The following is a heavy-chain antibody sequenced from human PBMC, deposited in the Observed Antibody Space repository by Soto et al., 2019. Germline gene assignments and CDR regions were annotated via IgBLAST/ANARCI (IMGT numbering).Heavy chain of an antibody. CDR3: AQTRGYYGYYYGMDV. J-gene: IGHJ6*02. V-gene: IGHV3-30-3*01. D-gene: IGHD1-26*01. Sequence: GGSLRLSCAASGFTFSSYAMHWVRQAPGKGLEWVAVISYDGSNKYYADSVKGRFTISRDNSKNTLYLQMNSLRAEDTAVYYCAQTRGYYGYYYGMDVWGQGTTVTVSS. CDR2: ISYDGSNK. CDR1: GFTFSSYA.